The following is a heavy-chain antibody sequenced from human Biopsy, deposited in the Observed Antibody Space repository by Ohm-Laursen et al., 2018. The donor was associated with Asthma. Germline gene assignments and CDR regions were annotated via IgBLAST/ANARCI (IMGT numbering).Heavy chain of an antibody. CDR3: ARVDTIFGVVIPIYYYYGMDV. CDR2: ISSGSSYI. D-gene: IGHD3-3*01. V-gene: IGHV3-21*01. Sequence: SLRLSCAASGFTFSSYSMNWVRQAPGKGLEWVSSISSGSSYIYYADSVKGRFTISRDNAKNSLYLQMNSLRAEDTAVYYCARVDTIFGVVIPIYYYYGMDVWGQGTTVTVSS. CDR1: GFTFSSYS. J-gene: IGHJ6*02.